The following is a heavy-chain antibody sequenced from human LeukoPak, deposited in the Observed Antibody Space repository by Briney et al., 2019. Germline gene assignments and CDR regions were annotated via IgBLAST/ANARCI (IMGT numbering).Heavy chain of an antibody. CDR3: ARDQGFWSGYGMDV. CDR2: IYSGERM. CDR1: GLTVSANF. D-gene: IGHD3-3*01. J-gene: IGHJ6*02. Sequence: GGSLRLSCAASGLTVSANFLTWVRQAPGKGLEWVSVIYSGERMYYADSVKGRFIISRDNSKNTVYLQMNSLRVEDTAVYYCARDQGFWSGYGMDVWGQGTTVIVSS. V-gene: IGHV3-53*01.